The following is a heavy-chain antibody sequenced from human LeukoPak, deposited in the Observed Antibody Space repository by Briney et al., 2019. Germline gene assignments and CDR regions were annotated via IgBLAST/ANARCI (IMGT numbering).Heavy chain of an antibody. CDR3: ARVVRTYYDILTGWALDY. CDR2: IYSGGST. V-gene: IGHV3-53*01. Sequence: GGSLRLSCAASGFTVSSNYMSWVRQAPGKGLEWVSVIYSGGSTYYADSVKGRFTISRDNSKNTLYLQMNSLRAEDTAVYYCARVVRTYYDILTGWALDYWGQGTLVTVSS. CDR1: GFTVSSNY. J-gene: IGHJ4*02. D-gene: IGHD3-9*01.